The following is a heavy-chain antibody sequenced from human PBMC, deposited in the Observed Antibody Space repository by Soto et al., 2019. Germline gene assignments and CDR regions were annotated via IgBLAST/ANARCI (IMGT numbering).Heavy chain of an antibody. CDR3: ARTSPSSYFDY. CDR1: GASISSGDSY. Sequence: QVQLQESGPGLVKPSQTLSLTCTVSGASISSGDSYWSWIRQPPGKGLQWIGYTYYSGSTYYNPSIKSRVTISVDTSKNQFSLKVSSVTATDTAVYYCARTSPSSYFDYWGQGTLVTVSS. D-gene: IGHD6-6*01. J-gene: IGHJ4*02. V-gene: IGHV4-30-4*01. CDR2: TYYSGST.